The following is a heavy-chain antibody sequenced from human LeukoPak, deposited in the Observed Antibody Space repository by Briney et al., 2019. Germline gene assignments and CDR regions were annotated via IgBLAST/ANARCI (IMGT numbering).Heavy chain of an antibody. J-gene: IGHJ4*02. CDR1: DGSLSSDGYY. Sequence: SETLSLTCTVSDGSLSSDGYYWNWIRQHPGKGLEWIGYIYNVETMYYNPSLKSRVSISIDTSKNQFSLRLSSVTAADTAMYYCARHRRAVPAYYFDYWGPGAPVTVSS. V-gene: IGHV4-31*03. D-gene: IGHD6-19*01. CDR3: ARHRRAVPAYYFDY. CDR2: IYNVETM.